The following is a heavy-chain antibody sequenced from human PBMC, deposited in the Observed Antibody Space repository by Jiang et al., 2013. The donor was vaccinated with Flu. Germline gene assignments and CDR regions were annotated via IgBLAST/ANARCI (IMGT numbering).Heavy chain of an antibody. Sequence: QLLESGGGLEHPGGSLRLSCAASGFTFTNYYMHWVRQRPGKGLEWVSSVDSAGETFYAASVRGRFTVSRDNAKNSLHLQMDSLRVGDTAMYFCARGSRFDILSGRHHFDTWGQGTLVTVSS. CDR2: VDSAGET. D-gene: IGHD3-9*01. V-gene: IGHV3-13*01. CDR3: ARGSRFDILSGRHHFDT. CDR1: GFTFTNYY. J-gene: IGHJ5*02.